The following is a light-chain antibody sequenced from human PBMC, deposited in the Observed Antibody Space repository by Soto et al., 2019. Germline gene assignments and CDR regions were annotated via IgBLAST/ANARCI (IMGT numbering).Light chain of an antibody. CDR2: GAS. J-gene: IGKJ1*01. CDR3: QQYGSSGK. V-gene: IGKV3-20*01. CDR1: QSVSSN. Sequence: IVMTHSPATLSVSPWERATLSFRASQSVSSNLAWYQQKPGQAPRLLLYGASSRATGIPDRFSGSGSGTDFTLTISRLEPEDFAVYYCQQYGSSGKFGQGTKVDIK.